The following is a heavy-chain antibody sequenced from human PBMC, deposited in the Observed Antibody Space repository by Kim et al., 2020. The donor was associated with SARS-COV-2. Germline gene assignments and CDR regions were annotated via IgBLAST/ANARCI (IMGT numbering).Heavy chain of an antibody. CDR2: INAGNGNT. CDR1: GYTFTSYA. J-gene: IGHJ4*02. D-gene: IGHD3-10*01. Sequence: ASVKVSCKASGYTFTSYAMHWVRQAPGQRLEWMGWINAGNGNTKYSQKFQGRVTITRDTSASTAYMELSSLRSEDTAVYYCARDGPISGSKDYWGQGTLVTVSS. V-gene: IGHV1-3*01. CDR3: ARDGPISGSKDY.